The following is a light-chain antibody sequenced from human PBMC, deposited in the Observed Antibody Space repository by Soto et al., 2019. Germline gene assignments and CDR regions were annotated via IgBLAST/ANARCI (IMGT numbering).Light chain of an antibody. CDR1: QSVSSN. CDR2: DIS. CDR3: QQYNDWPLT. Sequence: EIVMTQSPATLSVSPGERATLSCRASQSVSSNLAWYQQKPGQAPSLLIYDISARATGIPTRFSGIGSGTEFTLTISSLQSEDFAVYYCQQYNDWPLTFGGGTKVEIK. J-gene: IGKJ4*01. V-gene: IGKV3D-15*01.